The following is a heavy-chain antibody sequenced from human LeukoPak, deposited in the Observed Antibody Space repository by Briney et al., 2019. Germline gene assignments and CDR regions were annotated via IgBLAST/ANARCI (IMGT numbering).Heavy chain of an antibody. D-gene: IGHD2-21*02. CDR1: GVSISNTNW. CDR3: ARDPGDYSWFDP. Sequence: SETLSLTCAVSGVSISNTNWWSWVRQPPGKGLEWIGQIYHSGSTNYNPSLMSRVTVSVDKSKNQFSLILNSVTAADTAVYYCARDPGDYSWFDPWGQGTLVTVSS. J-gene: IGHJ5*02. V-gene: IGHV4-4*02. CDR2: IYHSGST.